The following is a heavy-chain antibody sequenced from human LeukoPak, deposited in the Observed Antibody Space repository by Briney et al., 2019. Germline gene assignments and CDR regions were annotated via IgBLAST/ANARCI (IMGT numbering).Heavy chain of an antibody. CDR2: ISYEGSNK. V-gene: IGHV3-30*18. CDR1: GFTFRCYC. D-gene: IGHD6-13*01. CDR3: AKDLFPYSSSWGYYGMDV. J-gene: IGHJ6*04. Sequence: GRSLRPSLAASGFTFRCYCMDRVRQAPGKGLEGVAGISYEGSNKYYADSVKGRFTISRDNSKNTLYLQMNSLRAEDTAVYYCAKDLFPYSSSWGYYGMDVWGKGTTVTVSS.